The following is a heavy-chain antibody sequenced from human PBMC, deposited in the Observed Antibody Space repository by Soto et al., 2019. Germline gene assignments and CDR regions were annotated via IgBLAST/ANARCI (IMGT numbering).Heavy chain of an antibody. CDR3: ARRDNSGYYFFDY. D-gene: IGHD6-19*01. CDR2: ISSGSYI. V-gene: IGHV3-21*01. J-gene: IGHJ4*02. Sequence: GSLRLSCAASGFTFSTYGMNWVRQAPGEGLEWVSSISSGSYIYYADSVKGRFTISRDNAKNSLYLQMNSLRAEDTAMYFCARRDNSGYYFFDYWGQGTLVTVSS. CDR1: GFTFSTYG.